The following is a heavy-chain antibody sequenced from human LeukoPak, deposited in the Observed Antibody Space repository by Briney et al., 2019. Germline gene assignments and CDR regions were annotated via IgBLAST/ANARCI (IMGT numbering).Heavy chain of an antibody. Sequence: SETLSLTCTVSGYSISSGYYWGWIRRPPGKGLEWIGSIYHSGSTYYNPSLKSRVTISVDTSKNQFSLKLSSVTAADTAVYYCARDFRDAFDIWGQGTMVTVSS. D-gene: IGHD3-10*01. CDR3: ARDFRDAFDI. V-gene: IGHV4-38-2*02. J-gene: IGHJ3*02. CDR2: IYHSGST. CDR1: GYSISSGYY.